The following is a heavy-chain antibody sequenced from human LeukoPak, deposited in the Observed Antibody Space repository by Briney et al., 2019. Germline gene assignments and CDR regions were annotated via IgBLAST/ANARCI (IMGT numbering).Heavy chain of an antibody. J-gene: IGHJ4*02. V-gene: IGHV3-43*01. CDR2: ISRNGVAT. CDR1: GLTFADYT. Sequence: GGSLRLSCAASGLTFADYTMHWVRQAPGKGLEWVSLISRNGVATKYADSVRGRFTISRDNSKNSLYLQMNSLRAEDTAVYYCARDGGSAWFLDYWGQGTLVTVSS. D-gene: IGHD6-19*01. CDR3: ARDGGSAWFLDY.